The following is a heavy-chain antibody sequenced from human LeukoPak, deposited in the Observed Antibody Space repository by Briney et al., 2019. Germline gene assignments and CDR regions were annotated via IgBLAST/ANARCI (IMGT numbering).Heavy chain of an antibody. CDR2: INQDGSEK. V-gene: IGHV3-7*03. J-gene: IGHJ4*02. Sequence: AGGSLRLSCAGSGFIFSVYWMGWVRQAPGKGLEWVANINQDGSEKYYVDSVKGRFTISRDNARNSLYLHMNSLRADDTAVYYCARGKRRFDSWGQGTLVTVSS. CDR1: GFIFSVYW. CDR3: ARGKRRFDS.